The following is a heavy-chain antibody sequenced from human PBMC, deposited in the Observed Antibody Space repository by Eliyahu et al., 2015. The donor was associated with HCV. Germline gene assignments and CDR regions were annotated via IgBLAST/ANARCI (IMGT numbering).Heavy chain of an antibody. CDR1: FSNSA. V-gene: IGHV3-23*05. D-gene: IGHD3-3*01. CDR2: ISTTGSTT. Sequence: FSNSAMSWVRQAPGKGLEWVSSISTTGSTTYYAESVKGRFIISRDNSKSTLYLQMNSLRVEDTAMYYCARGSWSGYYVFEYWGQGTLVPVSS. J-gene: IGHJ4*02. CDR3: ARGSWSGYYVFEY.